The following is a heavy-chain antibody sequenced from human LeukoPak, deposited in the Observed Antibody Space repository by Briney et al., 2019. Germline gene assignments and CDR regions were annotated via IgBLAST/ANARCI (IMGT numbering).Heavy chain of an antibody. CDR2: IYPGDSDT. J-gene: IGHJ6*02. CDR1: GYSFTSYW. Sequence: PGESLKISCKGSGYSFTSYWIGWERQMPGKGLEWMGIIYPGDSDTRYSPSFQGQVTISADKSISTAYLQWSSLKASDTAMYYCARPLQHDILTGDLMYGMDVWGQGTTVTVSS. V-gene: IGHV5-51*01. D-gene: IGHD3-9*01. CDR3: ARPLQHDILTGDLMYGMDV.